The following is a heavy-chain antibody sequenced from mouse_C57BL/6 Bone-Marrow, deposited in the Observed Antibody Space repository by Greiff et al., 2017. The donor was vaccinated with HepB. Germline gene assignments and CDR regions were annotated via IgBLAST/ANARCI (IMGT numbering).Heavy chain of an antibody. J-gene: IGHJ2*01. V-gene: IGHV1-55*01. Sequence: QVQLKQPGAELVKPGASVKMSCKASGYTFTSYWITWVKQRPGQGLEWIGDIYPGSGSTNYNEKFKSKATLTVDTSSSTAYMQLSSLTSEDSAVYYCARRTTVVATDYWGQGTTLTVSS. CDR2: IYPGSGST. CDR1: GYTFTSYW. CDR3: ARRTTVVATDY. D-gene: IGHD1-1*01.